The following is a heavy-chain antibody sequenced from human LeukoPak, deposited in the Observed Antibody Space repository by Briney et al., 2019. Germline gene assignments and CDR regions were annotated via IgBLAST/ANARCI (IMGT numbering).Heavy chain of an antibody. V-gene: IGHV5-51*01. D-gene: IGHD2-15*01. CDR3: ARQTGYCSGGSCYYWFDP. CDR2: IYPGDSDT. Sequence: GASLQISCKGSGYSFTSYWIGWVRQMPGKGLEWMGIIYPGDSDTRYSPSFQGQVTISADKSISTAYLQWSSLKASDTAMYYCARQTGYCSGGSCYYWFDPWGQGTLVTVSS. CDR1: GYSFTSYW. J-gene: IGHJ5*02.